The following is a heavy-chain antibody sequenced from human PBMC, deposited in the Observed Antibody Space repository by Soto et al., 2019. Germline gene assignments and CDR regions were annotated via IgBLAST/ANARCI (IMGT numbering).Heavy chain of an antibody. J-gene: IGHJ6*02. D-gene: IGHD3-10*01. CDR2: IIPTFGTG. V-gene: IGHV1-69*01. Sequence: QVLLVQSGPEVKKPGSSVKVSCKASGGTFNNYTINWVRQAPGRGLEWMGGIIPTFGTGNHAQDFQGRVTITADESNMTAYMELNSLRSEDTAIYYCASFDGTLVRGGRSSPYEMDVWGQGTTVIVSS. CDR1: GGTFNNYT. CDR3: ASFDGTLVRGGRSSPYEMDV.